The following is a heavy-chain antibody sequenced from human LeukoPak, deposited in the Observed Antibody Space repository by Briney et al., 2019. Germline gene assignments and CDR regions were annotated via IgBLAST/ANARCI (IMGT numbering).Heavy chain of an antibody. CDR3: ARDPGYSSSPYNWFDP. CDR1: GYAFTSYY. Sequence: GASVKVSCKASGYAFTSYYMHWVRQAPGQGLEWMGIINPSGGSTSYAQKFQGRVTMTRDTSTSTVYMELSSLRSEDTAVYYCARDPGYSSSPYNWFDPWGQGTLVTVSS. V-gene: IGHV1-46*01. D-gene: IGHD6-13*01. J-gene: IGHJ5*02. CDR2: INPSGGST.